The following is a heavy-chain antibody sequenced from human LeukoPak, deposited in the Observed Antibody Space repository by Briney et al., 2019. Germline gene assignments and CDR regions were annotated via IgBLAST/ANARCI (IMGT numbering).Heavy chain of an antibody. J-gene: IGHJ4*02. V-gene: IGHV3-23*01. CDR3: CTSPSFGSSWYQFNY. D-gene: IGHD6-13*01. CDR2: ITGSGDST. Sequence: GGSLRLSCAASGFTFSSYAMSWVRQAPGKGLEWVSGITGSGDSTYYADSVKGRFTISRDNSKNTLYLQMNSLRAEDTAVYYCCTSPSFGSSWYQFNYWGQGALVIVSS. CDR1: GFTFSSYA.